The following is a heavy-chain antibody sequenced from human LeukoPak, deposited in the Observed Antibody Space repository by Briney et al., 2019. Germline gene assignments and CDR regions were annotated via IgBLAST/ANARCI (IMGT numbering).Heavy chain of an antibody. CDR1: GGTFISYA. D-gene: IGHD6-19*01. J-gene: IGHJ4*02. CDR3: AGISSGRDYYFDY. Sequence: SXKVSCKASGGTFISYAISWVRQAPGQGLERMGSIIPIFGTSNYAQNFHGRVTITTDESTSTAYMELSSLRSEDTAVYYCAGISSGRDYYFDYWGQGTLVTVSS. V-gene: IGHV1-69*05. CDR2: IIPIFGTS.